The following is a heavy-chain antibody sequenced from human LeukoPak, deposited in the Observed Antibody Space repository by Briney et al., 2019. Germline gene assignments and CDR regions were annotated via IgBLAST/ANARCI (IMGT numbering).Heavy chain of an antibody. V-gene: IGHV4-4*07. CDR3: AKPGVLLTAPDAFDI. D-gene: IGHD3-9*01. Sequence: PSETLSLTCTVSGGSISSYYWSWIRQPAGKGLEWIGRIYTSGSTNYNPSLKSRVTMSVDTSKNQFSLKLSSVTAADTAVYYCAKPGVLLTAPDAFDIWGQGTMVTVSS. CDR2: IYTSGST. CDR1: GGSISSYY. J-gene: IGHJ3*02.